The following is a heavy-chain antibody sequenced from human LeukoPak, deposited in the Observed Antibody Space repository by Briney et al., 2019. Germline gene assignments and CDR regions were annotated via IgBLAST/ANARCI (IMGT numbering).Heavy chain of an antibody. Sequence: ASVKVSCKVSGYTLSELSMHWVRQAPGQGLEWMGWINPNSGGTNYAQKFQGRVTMTRDTSISTAYMELSRLRSDDTAVYYCAREIVKGGYFDYWGQGTLVTVSS. J-gene: IGHJ4*02. CDR1: GYTLSELS. V-gene: IGHV1-2*02. CDR3: AREIVKGGYFDY. D-gene: IGHD1-26*01. CDR2: INPNSGGT.